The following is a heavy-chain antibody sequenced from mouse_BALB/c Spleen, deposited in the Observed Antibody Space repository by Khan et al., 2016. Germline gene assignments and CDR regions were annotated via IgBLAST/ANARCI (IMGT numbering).Heavy chain of an antibody. CDR2: ISYSGST. D-gene: IGHD1-2*01. Sequence: QLEESGPGLVRPSQSLSLTCTVTGYSITSGYGWNWIRQFPGNKLEWMGYISYSGSTNYNQSLKSRISITRDTSKKQFFLQLNSVTTEDTATYYCARTARIKYWGQGTTLTVSS. V-gene: IGHV3-2*02. CDR3: ARTARIKY. CDR1: GYSITSGYG. J-gene: IGHJ2*01.